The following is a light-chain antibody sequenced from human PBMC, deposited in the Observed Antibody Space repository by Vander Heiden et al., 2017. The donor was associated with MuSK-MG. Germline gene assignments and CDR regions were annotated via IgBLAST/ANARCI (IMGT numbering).Light chain of an antibody. CDR3: YQSYTTGWT. J-gene: IGKJ1*01. CDR2: AAS. CDR1: QSISSY. V-gene: IGKV1-39*01. Sequence: DIQMTQSPSSLSASVGDRVTITCRASQSISSYLNWYQQKPGKAPKLLIYAASSFHSPVPSRFSGTGSGTDFTLSIMRLQPEDFATYYCYQSYTTGWTFGQGTKVXIK.